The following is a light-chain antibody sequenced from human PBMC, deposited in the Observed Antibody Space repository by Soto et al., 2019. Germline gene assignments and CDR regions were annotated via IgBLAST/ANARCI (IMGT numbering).Light chain of an antibody. V-gene: IGKV2-30*01. CDR1: QSLVYSDGNTY. CDR2: KVS. Sequence: DVVMTQSPLSLPVTLGQPASISCRSSQSLVYSDGNTYLNWFQQRPGQSPRRLIYKVSNRDSGVPDRFSGSGSGTDFILKISRVEAEDVGLYYCMQGTYWPYTFGQGTKLEIK. CDR3: MQGTYWPYT. J-gene: IGKJ2*01.